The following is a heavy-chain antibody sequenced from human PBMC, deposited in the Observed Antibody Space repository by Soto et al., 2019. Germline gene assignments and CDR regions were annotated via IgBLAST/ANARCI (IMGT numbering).Heavy chain of an antibody. Sequence: QVQLVQSGAEVKKPGSSVQVSCKASGGNFSSHVFNWVRQAPGQGLEWMGGIMPIIGTANYAQKFQGRVTNTADESTSTAYMELSSLRSEDTAVYYCARDLEFRDVNISHRDYWGQGTLVTVSS. CDR2: IMPIIGTA. V-gene: IGHV1-69*01. CDR1: GGNFSSHV. CDR3: ARDLEFRDVNISHRDY. J-gene: IGHJ4*02. D-gene: IGHD3-10*01.